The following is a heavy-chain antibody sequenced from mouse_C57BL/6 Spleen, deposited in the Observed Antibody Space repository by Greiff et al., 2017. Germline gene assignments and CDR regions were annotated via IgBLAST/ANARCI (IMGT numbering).Heavy chain of an antibody. Sequence: QVQLQQPGAELVRPGSSVKLSCKASGYTFTSYWLHWVKQRPIQGLEWIGNIDPSDSETHYNQKFKDKATLTVDKSSSTAYMQLSSLTSEDSAVYYCAREGAGTTNFDYWGQGTTLTVSS. CDR1: GYTFTSYW. D-gene: IGHD1-1*01. V-gene: IGHV1-52*01. CDR3: AREGAGTTNFDY. J-gene: IGHJ2*01. CDR2: IDPSDSET.